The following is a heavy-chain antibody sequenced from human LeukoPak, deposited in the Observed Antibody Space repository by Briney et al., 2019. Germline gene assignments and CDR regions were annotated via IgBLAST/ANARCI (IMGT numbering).Heavy chain of an antibody. D-gene: IGHD1-14*01. CDR2: ISYDGSNK. V-gene: IGHV3-30-3*01. CDR1: GFTFSSYA. Sequence: PGGSLRLSCAASGFTFSSYAMHWVRQVPGKGLEWVAVISYDGSNKYYADSVKGRFTISRDNSKNTLYLQMNSLRAEDTAVYYCSRDSTGHDDYWGQGTLVTVSS. J-gene: IGHJ4*02. CDR3: SRDSTGHDDY.